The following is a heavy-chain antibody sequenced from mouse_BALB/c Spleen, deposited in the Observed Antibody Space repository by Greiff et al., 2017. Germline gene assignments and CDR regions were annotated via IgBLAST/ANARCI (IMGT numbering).Heavy chain of an antibody. CDR3: ARQSTTVQFAY. CDR2: ISSGGSYT. J-gene: IGHJ3*01. V-gene: IGHV5-6*01. D-gene: IGHD1-1*01. Sequence: EVKVVESGGDLVKPGGSLKLSCAASGFTFSSYGMSWVRQTPDKRLEWVATISSGGSYTYYPDSVKGRFTISRDNAKNTLYLQMSSLKSEDTAMYYCARQSTTVQFAYWGQGTLVTVSA. CDR1: GFTFSSYG.